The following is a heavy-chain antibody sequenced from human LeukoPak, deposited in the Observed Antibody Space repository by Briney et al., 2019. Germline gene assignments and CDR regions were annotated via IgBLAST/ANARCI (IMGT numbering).Heavy chain of an antibody. CDR3: AKEGGIAAALDY. CDR1: GESFSGDY. J-gene: IGHJ4*02. D-gene: IGHD6-13*01. CDR2: ISGSGGST. Sequence: ETLSLTCGVYGESFSGDYWSWVRQAPGKGLEWVSAISGSGGSTYYADSVKGRFTISRDNSKNTLYLQMNSLRAEDTAVYYCAKEGGIAAALDYWGQGTLVTVSS. V-gene: IGHV3-23*01.